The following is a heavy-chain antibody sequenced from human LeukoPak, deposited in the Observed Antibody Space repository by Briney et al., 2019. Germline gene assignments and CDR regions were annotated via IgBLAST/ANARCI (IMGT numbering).Heavy chain of an antibody. V-gene: IGHV1-2*04. CDR3: ARDGTPKSGYSYGLPYYYYGMDV. J-gene: IGHJ6*02. CDR1: GYTFTGYY. Sequence: ASVKVSCKASGYTFTGYYMHWGRQAPGQGLEWMGWINPNSGGTNYAQKFQGWVTMTRDTSISTAYMELSRLRSDDTAVYYCARDGTPKSGYSYGLPYYYYGMDVWGQGTTVTVSS. D-gene: IGHD5-18*01. CDR2: INPNSGGT.